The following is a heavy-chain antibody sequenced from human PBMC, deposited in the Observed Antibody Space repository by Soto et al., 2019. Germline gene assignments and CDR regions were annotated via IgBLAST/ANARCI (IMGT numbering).Heavy chain of an antibody. V-gene: IGHV1-3*01. D-gene: IGHD3-10*01. CDR3: XXDIXXGXPPGGAGMH. Sequence: QVQLVQSGAEVKKPGASVKVSCKASGYTFTSYAMHWVRQAPGQRLEWMGWINAGNGNTKYSQKFQVRVTITRDTXXXXXXXXXXXXXXXXXXXXXXXXDIXXGXPPGGAGMHWGQGTLVTVSS. CDR1: GYTFTSYA. J-gene: IGHJ4*02. CDR2: INAGNGNT.